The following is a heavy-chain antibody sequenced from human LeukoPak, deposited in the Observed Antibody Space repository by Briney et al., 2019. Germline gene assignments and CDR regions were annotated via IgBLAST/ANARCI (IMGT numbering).Heavy chain of an antibody. V-gene: IGHV3-21*01. CDR2: ISYTGDVI. D-gene: IGHD2-21*02. Sequence: GGSLTLSCAASGFTLSSYSMSWVRQAPGKGLEWVASISYTGDVIYYGESVKGRFTISRDNVKDSLNLQMNSLRAEDTAMYYCARGCGIIVTAVFDSWGQGTMVIVSS. J-gene: IGHJ4*02. CDR1: GFTLSSYS. CDR3: ARGCGIIVTAVFDS.